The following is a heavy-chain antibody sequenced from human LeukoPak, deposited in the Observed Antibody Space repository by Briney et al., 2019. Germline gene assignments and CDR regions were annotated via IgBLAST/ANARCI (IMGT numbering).Heavy chain of an antibody. V-gene: IGHV3-48*01. CDR2: ISSSGTTT. CDR3: AKDPVGSSWFDP. J-gene: IGHJ5*02. CDR1: EFTFGSYS. Sequence: GGSLRLSCAASEFTFGSYSMNWVRQAPGKGLEWISYISSSGTTTYYADSVKGRFTISRDNAKNTLYLQMNSLRAEDTAVYYCAKDPVGSSWFDPWGQGTLVTVSS. D-gene: IGHD6-13*01.